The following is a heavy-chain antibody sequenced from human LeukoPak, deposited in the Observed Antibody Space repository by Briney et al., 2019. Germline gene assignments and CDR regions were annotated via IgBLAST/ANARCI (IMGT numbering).Heavy chain of an antibody. CDR2: ISYDGSNK. Sequence: PGRSLRLSCAASGFTFSSYAMHWVRQAPGKGLEWVAVISYDGSNKYYADSVKGRFTISRDNSKNTLYLQMNSLRIEDTAVYFCAKALRSWGYCGGDCSNVHTSDIWGQGTMVTVSS. CDR3: AKALRSWGYCGGDCSNVHTSDI. CDR1: GFTFSSYA. J-gene: IGHJ3*02. D-gene: IGHD2-21*02. V-gene: IGHV3-30*04.